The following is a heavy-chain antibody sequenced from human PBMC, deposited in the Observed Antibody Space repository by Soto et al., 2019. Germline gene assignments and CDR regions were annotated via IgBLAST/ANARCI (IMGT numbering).Heavy chain of an antibody. J-gene: IGHJ3*02. V-gene: IGHV3-9*01. CDR3: ASGVGAFDI. Sequence: EVQLVESGGGLVQPGRSLRLSCAVSGFTLDDYAMHWVRQAPGKGLEWVSGIIWDRGGIDYADSVKDRFTISRDNAKKSLYLQMNSLRPEDTALYYCASGVGAFDIWGQGTMVTVSS. D-gene: IGHD1-26*01. CDR2: IIWDRGGI. CDR1: GFTLDDYA.